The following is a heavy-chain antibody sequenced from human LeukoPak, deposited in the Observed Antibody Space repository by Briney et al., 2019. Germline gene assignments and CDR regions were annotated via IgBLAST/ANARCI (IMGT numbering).Heavy chain of an antibody. V-gene: IGHV1-18*01. CDR2: ISAYNGNT. J-gene: IGHJ4*02. CDR1: GYTFTSYG. Sequence: ASVKVSCKASGYTFTSYGISWVRQAPGQGLEWMGWISAYNGNTNYAQKLQGRVIMTTDTSTSTAYMELRSLRSDDTAVYYCARDPPPSVWFGELTLDYWGQGTLVTVSS. CDR3: ARDPPPSVWFGELTLDY. D-gene: IGHD3-10*01.